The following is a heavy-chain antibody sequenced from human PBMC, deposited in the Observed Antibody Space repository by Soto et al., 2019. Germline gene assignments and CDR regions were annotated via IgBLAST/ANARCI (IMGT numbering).Heavy chain of an antibody. J-gene: IGHJ4*02. V-gene: IGHV3-30*18. CDR1: GFTFSSYG. CDR3: AKDRTTVTTLPFDD. Sequence: QVQLVESGGGVVQPGRSLRLSCAASGFTFSSYGMHWVRQAPGKGLEWVAVISYDGSNKYYADSVKGRFTISRDNSKNTLYLQMNSLRAEDTAVYYCAKDRTTVTTLPFDDWGQGTLVTVSS. D-gene: IGHD4-17*01. CDR2: ISYDGSNK.